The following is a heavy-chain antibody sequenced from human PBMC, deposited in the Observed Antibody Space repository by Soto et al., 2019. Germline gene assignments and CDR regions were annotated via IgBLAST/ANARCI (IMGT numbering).Heavy chain of an antibody. D-gene: IGHD6-6*01. J-gene: IGHJ5*02. V-gene: IGHV1-69*13. CDR2: IIPIFGTA. CDR1: GGTFSSYA. Sequence: ASVKVSCKASGGTFSSYAISWVRQAPGQGLEWMGGIIPIFGTANYAQKFQGRVTITADESTSTAYMELSSLRSEDTAVYYCTRDAAARPGWFDPWGHGTLVTVSS. CDR3: TRDAAARPGWFDP.